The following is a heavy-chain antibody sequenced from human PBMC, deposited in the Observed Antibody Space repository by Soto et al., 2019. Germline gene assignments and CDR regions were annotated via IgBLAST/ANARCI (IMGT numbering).Heavy chain of an antibody. D-gene: IGHD6-13*01. CDR3: ARVYSSRPKATNGY. V-gene: IGHV1-8*01. CDR1: GYTFTSYD. CDR2: MNPNSGNT. J-gene: IGHJ4*02. Sequence: ASVKVSCKASGYTFTSYDINWVRQATGQGLEWMGWMNPNSGNTGYAQKFQGRVTMTRNTSISTAYMELSSLRSEDTAVYYCARVYSSRPKATNGYWGQGTLVTVSS.